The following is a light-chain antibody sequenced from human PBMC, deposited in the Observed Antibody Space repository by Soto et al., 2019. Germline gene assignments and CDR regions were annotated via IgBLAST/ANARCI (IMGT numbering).Light chain of an antibody. Sequence: QSQGTLSLSPEERASLSCRASQSISSSYLAWFQQKPGQAPRLLIYDASSRATGIPDRFSGSGSGTDFTLTISRVEPEDIAVYYCQQYASLPITFGQATLLEIK. J-gene: IGKJ5*01. CDR2: DAS. V-gene: IGKV3-20*01. CDR1: QSISSSY. CDR3: QQYASLPIT.